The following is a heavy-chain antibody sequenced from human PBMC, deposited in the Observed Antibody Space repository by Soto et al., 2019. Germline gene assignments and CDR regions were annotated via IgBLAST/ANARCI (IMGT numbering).Heavy chain of an antibody. J-gene: IGHJ6*03. Sequence: TSETLSLTCTVSGGSISSYYWSWIRQPPGKGLEWIGFIYYSGSTNYNPSLKSRVTISVDTSKNQFSLKLSSVTAADTAVYYCARSRYCSSTSCYVYGYYYYYYMDVWGKGTTVTVSS. CDR2: IYYSGST. V-gene: IGHV4-59*08. D-gene: IGHD2-2*01. CDR1: GGSISSYY. CDR3: ARSRYCSSTSCYVYGYYYYYYMDV.